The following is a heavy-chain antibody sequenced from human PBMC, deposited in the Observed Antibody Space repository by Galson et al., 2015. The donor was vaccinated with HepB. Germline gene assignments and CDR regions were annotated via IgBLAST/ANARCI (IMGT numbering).Heavy chain of an antibody. Sequence: SLRLSCAASGFTFDDYTMPWVRQAPGKGLESVSLISWDGGSTYYADSVKGRFPIPRDNSKNSLYLQMNSLRTEDTALYYCAKEQGYDSSGYTLWGYYYYYMDVWGKGTTVTVSS. CDR1: GFTFDDYT. CDR2: ISWDGGST. D-gene: IGHD3-22*01. V-gene: IGHV3-43*01. CDR3: AKEQGYDSSGYTLWGYYYYYMDV. J-gene: IGHJ6*03.